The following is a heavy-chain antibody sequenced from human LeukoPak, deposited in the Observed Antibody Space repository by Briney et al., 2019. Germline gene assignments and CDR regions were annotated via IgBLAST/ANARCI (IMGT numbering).Heavy chain of an antibody. CDR1: GFTFSSYE. J-gene: IGHJ4*02. V-gene: IGHV3-74*01. D-gene: IGHD3-9*01. CDR2: INSDGSST. Sequence: GGSLRLSCAASGFTFSSYEMNWVRQAPGKGLVWVSRINSDGSSTSYADSVKGRFTISRDNAKNTLYLQMNSLRAEDTAVYYCARVLRYYDILTGYPRPYYFDYWGQGTLVTVSS. CDR3: ARVLRYYDILTGYPRPYYFDY.